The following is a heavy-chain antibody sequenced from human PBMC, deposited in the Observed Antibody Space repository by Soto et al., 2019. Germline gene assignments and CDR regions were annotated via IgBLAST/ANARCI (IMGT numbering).Heavy chain of an antibody. Sequence: GGSLRLSCAASGFTFSSYWMSWVRQAPGKGLEWVANIKQDGSEKYYVDSVKGRFTISRDNAKNSLYLQMNSLRAEDTAVYYCAIGGGYSHGAYMDCWGQGTTVNV. CDR3: AIGGGYSHGAYMDC. CDR2: IKQDGSEK. CDR1: GFTFSSYW. J-gene: IGHJ6*02. D-gene: IGHD5-18*01. V-gene: IGHV3-7*05.